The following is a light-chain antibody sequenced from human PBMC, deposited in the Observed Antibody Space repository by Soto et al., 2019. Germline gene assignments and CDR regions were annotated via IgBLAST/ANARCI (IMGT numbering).Light chain of an antibody. CDR2: GAS. CDR1: QSVSSN. V-gene: IGKV3-15*01. J-gene: IGKJ5*01. CDR3: QQYNNWPWT. Sequence: EIWMTQSPATLSVSPGERATPSCRASQSVSSNLDWYQQKPGQAPRLLIYGASTRATGIPARLSGSGYGTELTITISSMQSEDFAVYYCQQYNNWPWTFGQGTRLEIK.